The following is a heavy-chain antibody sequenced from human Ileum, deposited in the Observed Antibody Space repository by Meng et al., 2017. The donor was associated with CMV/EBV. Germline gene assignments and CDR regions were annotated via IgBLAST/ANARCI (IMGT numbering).Heavy chain of an antibody. D-gene: IGHD2-2*01. Sequence: GESLKISCAVSGFTFSNSAMHWVRQAPGKGLEWVSMISDDGSRIYHANSVKGRFTISRDNSKNTLYLQMNSLRTEDTALYYCSRYYCSSTSCSFDYWGQGTLVTVSS. CDR1: GFTFSNSA. V-gene: IGHV3-30-3*01. CDR2: ISDDGSRI. CDR3: SRYYCSSTSCSFDY. J-gene: IGHJ4*02.